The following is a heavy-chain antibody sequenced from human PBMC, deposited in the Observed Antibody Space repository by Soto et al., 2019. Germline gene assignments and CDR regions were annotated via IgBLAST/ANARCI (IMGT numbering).Heavy chain of an antibody. CDR1: GFTFSSYG. D-gene: IGHD3-10*01. CDR2: ISYDGSNK. Sequence: PGGSLRLSCAASGFTFSSYGMHWVRQAPGKGLEWVAVISYDGSNKYYADSVKGRFTISRDNSKNTLYLQMNSLRAEDTAVYYCAKEGTMVRGVITRPARFDYWGQGTLVTVSS. J-gene: IGHJ4*02. CDR3: AKEGTMVRGVITRPARFDY. V-gene: IGHV3-30*18.